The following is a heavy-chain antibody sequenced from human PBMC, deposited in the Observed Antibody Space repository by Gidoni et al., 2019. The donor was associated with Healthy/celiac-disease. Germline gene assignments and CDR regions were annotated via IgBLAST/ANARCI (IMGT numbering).Heavy chain of an antibody. CDR1: GFTFSNAW. D-gene: IGHD5-12*01. V-gene: IGHV3-15*01. Sequence: EVQLVESGGGLVKPGGSLRLSCAASGFTFSNAWMSWVRQAPGKGLEWVGRIKSKTDGGKTDYAAPVKGRFTISRDDSKNTLYLQMNSLKTEDTAVYYCTTEGYGGDYWGQGTLVTVSS. CDR2: IKSKTDGGKT. CDR3: TTEGYGGDY. J-gene: IGHJ4*02.